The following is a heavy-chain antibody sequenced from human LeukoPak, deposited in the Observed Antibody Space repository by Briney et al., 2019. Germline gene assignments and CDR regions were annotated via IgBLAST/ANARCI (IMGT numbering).Heavy chain of an antibody. Sequence: GGSLRLSCAASGFTFSDYYMSWVRQAPGKGLEWVSLIYSHGGTNYADSVKGRFTISRDNSKNTLYLQMNRLRAEDTAVYYCARDGIDSSSGISYYYYMAVWGKGTTVTISS. CDR1: GFTFSDYY. CDR3: ARDGIDSSSGISYYYYMAV. J-gene: IGHJ6*03. D-gene: IGHD3-22*01. V-gene: IGHV3-66*01. CDR2: IYSHGGT.